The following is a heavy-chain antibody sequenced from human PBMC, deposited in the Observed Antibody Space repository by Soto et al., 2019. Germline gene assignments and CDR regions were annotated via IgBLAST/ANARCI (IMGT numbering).Heavy chain of an antibody. V-gene: IGHV4-4*07. J-gene: IGHJ3*02. Sequence: QVQLQESGPGLVKPSETLSLTCSVSGGSISSYYWSWIRQPAGQRLEWIGRIYTSGSTNYIPSRKSLVPISVDTSKNQFSLKLSSVTAADTAVYYCAKSPWVGATTRVTFDIWGQGTMVTVSS. CDR1: GGSISSYY. CDR2: IYTSGST. CDR3: AKSPWVGATTRVTFDI. D-gene: IGHD1-26*01.